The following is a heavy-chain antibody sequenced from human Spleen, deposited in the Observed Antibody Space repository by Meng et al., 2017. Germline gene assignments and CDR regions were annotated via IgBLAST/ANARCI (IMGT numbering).Heavy chain of an antibody. J-gene: IGHJ4*02. V-gene: IGHV1-69*04. CDR1: GCTFSSYT. CDR2: IIPILGIA. Sequence: QVQIVQAGAEVKKPGASVKAFCKASGCTFSSYTSSWVRQGPGQGLEWMGRIIPILGIANYAQKFQGRVTITADESTSTAYMELSSLRSEDTAVYYCARGGELDSWGQGTLVTVSS. CDR3: ARGGELDS.